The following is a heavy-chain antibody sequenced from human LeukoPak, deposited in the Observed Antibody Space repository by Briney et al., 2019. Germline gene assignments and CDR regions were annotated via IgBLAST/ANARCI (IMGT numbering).Heavy chain of an antibody. V-gene: IGHV1-2*02. D-gene: IGHD6-19*01. J-gene: IGHJ4*02. Sequence: GASVKVSCKASGYTFTGYYMHWVRQAPGQELEWXXXINPNSGGTNYAQKFQGRVTMTRDTSISTAYMELSRLRSDDTAVYYCARVLEQWLVIFDYWGQGTLVTVSS. CDR3: ARVLEQWLVIFDY. CDR1: GYTFTGYY. CDR2: INPNSGGT.